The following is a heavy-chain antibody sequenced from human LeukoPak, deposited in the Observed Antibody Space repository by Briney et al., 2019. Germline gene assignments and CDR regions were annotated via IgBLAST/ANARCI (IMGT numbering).Heavy chain of an antibody. D-gene: IGHD2-15*01. CDR2: IWYDGSNK. CDR1: GFTFSSYG. J-gene: IGHJ4*02. V-gene: IGHV3-30*19. CDR3: ARVKSVVVAAKMVDY. Sequence: PGRSLRLSCAASGFTFSSYGMHWVRQAPGKGLEWVAVIWYDGSNKYYADSVKGRFTISRDNSKNTLYLQMNSLRAEDTAVYYCARVKSVVVAAKMVDYWGQGTLVTVSS.